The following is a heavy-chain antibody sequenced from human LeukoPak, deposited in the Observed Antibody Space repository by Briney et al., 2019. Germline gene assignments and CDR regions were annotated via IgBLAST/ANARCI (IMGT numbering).Heavy chain of an antibody. CDR1: GFPLGSYT. D-gene: IGHD6-19*01. J-gene: IGHJ4*02. CDR2: VNTKSVGI. Sequence: GGSLRLSCAASGFPLGSYTMDWFRQAPGKGLEWVAYVNTKSVGIYYADSVRGRFTISRDNAMNSLFLQMSNLRVEDTAVYYCAASLTVAGIFGGYWGQGTLVTVSS. V-gene: IGHV3-21*06. CDR3: AASLTVAGIFGGY.